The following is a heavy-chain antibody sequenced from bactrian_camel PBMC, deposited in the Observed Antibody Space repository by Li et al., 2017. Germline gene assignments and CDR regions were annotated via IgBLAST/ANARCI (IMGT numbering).Heavy chain of an antibody. Sequence: HVQLVESGGGSVQAGGSLRHSCVASGYPASAGCRAWFRQGRGKERERIASIDSIGTTTYADSVKGRFTISRDNAENTLYLQMNSLQSEDTALYYCATGSWYRPDGMDYWGKGTQVTVS. CDR2: IDSIGTT. V-gene: IGHV3S53*01. D-gene: IGHD6*01. J-gene: IGHJ7*01. CDR1: GYPASAGC.